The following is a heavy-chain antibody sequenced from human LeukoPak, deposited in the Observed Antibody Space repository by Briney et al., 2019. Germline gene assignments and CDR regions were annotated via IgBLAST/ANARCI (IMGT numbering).Heavy chain of an antibody. Sequence: GGSLRLSCAAPGFTFSSNWMHWVRQAPGEVPVWVSRINSDGSSTSYTDSVKGRFTISRDNAKNTLYLQMNSLRAEDTAVYYCARGGVNWGYWYFDLWGRGTLVTVSS. V-gene: IGHV3-74*01. CDR1: GFTFSSNW. D-gene: IGHD7-27*01. J-gene: IGHJ2*01. CDR2: INSDGSST. CDR3: ARGGVNWGYWYFDL.